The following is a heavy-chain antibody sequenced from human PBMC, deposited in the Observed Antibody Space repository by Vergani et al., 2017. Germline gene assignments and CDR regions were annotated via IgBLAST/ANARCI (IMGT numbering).Heavy chain of an antibody. CDR2: IYYIGST. J-gene: IGHJ5*02. V-gene: IGHV4-61*01. CDR3: ARERVVPAANNWFDP. Sequence: QVQLQESGPGLVKPSETLSLTCTVSGASVSSDNYYWSWIRQPPGKGLEWIGYIYYIGSTNYNPSLKSRVTISVDTSKNQFSLKVSSVTAADTAVYYCARERVVPAANNWFDPWGQGTLVTVSS. D-gene: IGHD2-2*01. CDR1: GASVSSDNYY.